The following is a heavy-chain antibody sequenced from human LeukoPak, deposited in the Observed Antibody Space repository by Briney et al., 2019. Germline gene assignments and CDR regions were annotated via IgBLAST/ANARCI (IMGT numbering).Heavy chain of an antibody. D-gene: IGHD2-2*02. V-gene: IGHV3-30-3*01. Sequence: GGSLRLSCAASGFTFSSYAMHWVRQAPGKGLEWVAVISYDGSNKYYADSVKGRFTISRDNSKNTLYLQMNSLRAEDTAVYYCARVIPAAILGMDVWGQGTTVTVSS. CDR1: GFTFSSYA. J-gene: IGHJ6*02. CDR3: ARVIPAAILGMDV. CDR2: ISYDGSNK.